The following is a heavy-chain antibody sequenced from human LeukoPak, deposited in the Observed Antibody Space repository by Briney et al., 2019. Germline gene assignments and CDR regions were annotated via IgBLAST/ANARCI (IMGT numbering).Heavy chain of an antibody. CDR2: INHSGST. J-gene: IGHJ6*02. CDR1: GGSFSGYY. Sequence: PSETLSLTCAVYGGSFSGYYWSWIRQPPGKGLEWIGEINHSGSTNYNPSLKSQVTISVDTSKNQFSLKLSSVTAADTAVYYCARRSVYGPPYGMDVWGQGTTVTVSS. CDR3: ARRSVYGPPYGMDV. D-gene: IGHD6-19*01. V-gene: IGHV4-34*01.